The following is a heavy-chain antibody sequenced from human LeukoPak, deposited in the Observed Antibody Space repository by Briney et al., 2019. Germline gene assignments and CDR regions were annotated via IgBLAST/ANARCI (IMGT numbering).Heavy chain of an antibody. CDR1: GYTFTSYY. D-gene: IGHD3-10*01. CDR2: INPSGGST. V-gene: IGHV1-46*01. J-gene: IGHJ4*02. CDR3: ARDLGGSGSYPNPYFDY. Sequence: ASVKVSCKASGYTFTSYYMHWVRQAPGQGLEWMGIINPSGGSTSCAQKFQGRVTMTRDTSTSTVYMELSSLRSEDTAVYYCARDLGGSGSYPNPYFDYWGQGTLVTVSS.